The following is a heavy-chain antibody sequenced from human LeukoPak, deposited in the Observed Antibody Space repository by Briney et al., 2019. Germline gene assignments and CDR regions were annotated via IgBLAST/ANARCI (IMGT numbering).Heavy chain of an antibody. Sequence: PGGSLRLSCAASGFTFSSYNMNWVRQAPGKGLEWVSSITSSSSYIYYADSVKGRFTISRDNAKNSLYLQMNSLRAEDTAVYYCARGGRPNHYFDYWGQGTLVTVSS. CDR3: ARGGRPNHYFDY. D-gene: IGHD3-16*01. J-gene: IGHJ4*02. CDR2: ITSSSSYI. CDR1: GFTFSSYN. V-gene: IGHV3-21*01.